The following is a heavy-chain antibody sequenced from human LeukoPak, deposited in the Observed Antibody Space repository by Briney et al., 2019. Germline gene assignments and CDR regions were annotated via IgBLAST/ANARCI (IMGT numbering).Heavy chain of an antibody. V-gene: IGHV4-59*11. D-gene: IGHD3-22*01. CDR3: ASDSISMNAFDA. CDR1: GGSFTTHY. Sequence: SETLSLTCTVSGGSFTTHYWSWIRQPPGKGLEWIGYISYIGSTNYNPSLRSRVTISIDTSKNEVSLMLTSVTAADTAVYYCASDSISMNAFDAWGQGTMVTVSS. CDR2: ISYIGST. J-gene: IGHJ3*01.